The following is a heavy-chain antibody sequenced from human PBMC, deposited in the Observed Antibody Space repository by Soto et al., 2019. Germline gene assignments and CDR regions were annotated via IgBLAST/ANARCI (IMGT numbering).Heavy chain of an antibody. D-gene: IGHD3-3*01. CDR1: GCTIRSYG. CDR3: AKADRPYDFWSGYLHPEYYFDY. Sequence: QVQLVESGGGVVQPGRSRRLSCAASGCTIRSYGMHWVRQAPGKGLEWVTVISYDGSNKYYADSVKGRFTISRDNSKSTLYLQMNSLRAEDTAVYYCAKADRPYDFWSGYLHPEYYFDYWGQGTLVTVSS. J-gene: IGHJ4*02. CDR2: ISYDGSNK. V-gene: IGHV3-30*18.